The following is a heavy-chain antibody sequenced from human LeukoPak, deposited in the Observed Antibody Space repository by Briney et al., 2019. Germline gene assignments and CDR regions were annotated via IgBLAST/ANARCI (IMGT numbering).Heavy chain of an antibody. CDR2: ISAYNGNT. CDR1: GYTFTNYG. J-gene: IGHJ4*02. V-gene: IGHV1-18*01. CDR3: AKYSGSYRHEYYFDY. D-gene: IGHD1-26*01. Sequence: GASVKVSCKASGYTFTNYGISWVRQAPGQGLEWMGWISAYNGNTNYAQKLQGRVTMTTDTSTSTAYMELRSLRSDDTAVYYCAKYSGSYRHEYYFDYWGQGTLVTVSS.